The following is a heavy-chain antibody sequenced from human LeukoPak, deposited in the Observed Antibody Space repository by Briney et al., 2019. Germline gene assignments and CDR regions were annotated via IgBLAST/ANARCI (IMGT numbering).Heavy chain of an antibody. D-gene: IGHD1-1*01. CDR2: IKQDGSEK. Sequence: PGGSLRLSCAASGFIFSNAWMSWVRQAPGKGLEWVANIKQDGSEKYYLDSVKGRFTISRDNAKNTLYLQMNSLRAEDTGVYYCARGGPGTGMDYWGQGALVTVSS. CDR3: ARGGPGTGMDY. CDR1: GFIFSNAW. V-gene: IGHV3-7*01. J-gene: IGHJ4*02.